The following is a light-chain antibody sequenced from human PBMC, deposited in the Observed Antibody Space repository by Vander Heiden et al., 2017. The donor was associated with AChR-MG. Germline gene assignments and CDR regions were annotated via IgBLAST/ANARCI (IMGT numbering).Light chain of an antibody. CDR1: QLGATY. Sequence: SALTPSPSVSVSPGQTASIRCPGPQLGATYVCSSHHRPRQSPALAIYQDTKRPSGIPERCSGSNAGDTATLTTSGTQAMDEADDYCQAWDRNAVIFGGGTKLTVL. V-gene: IGLV3-1*01. CDR3: QAWDRNAVI. J-gene: IGLJ2*01. CDR2: QDT.